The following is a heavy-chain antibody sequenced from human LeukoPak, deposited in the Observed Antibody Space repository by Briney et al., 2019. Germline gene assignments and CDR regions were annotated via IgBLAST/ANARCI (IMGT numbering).Heavy chain of an antibody. CDR3: ARSKGSYYYDSSGYYSY. CDR1: GYTFTGYY. Sequence: ASVKVSCKASGYTFTGYYMHWVRQAPGQGLEWMGWINPNSGGTNYAQKFQGRATMTRDTSISTAYMELSRLRSDDTAVYYCARSKGSYYYDSSGYYSYWGQGTLVTVSS. V-gene: IGHV1-2*02. D-gene: IGHD3-22*01. CDR2: INPNSGGT. J-gene: IGHJ4*02.